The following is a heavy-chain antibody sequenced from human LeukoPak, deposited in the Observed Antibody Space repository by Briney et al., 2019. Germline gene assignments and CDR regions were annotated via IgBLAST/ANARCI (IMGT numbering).Heavy chain of an antibody. CDR3: ARADLYSSSCDCFDY. Sequence: SETLSLTCTVSGGSISSGGYYWSWIRQPPGKGLEWIGYIYHSGSTYYNPSLKSRVTISVDRSKNQFSLKLSSVTAADTAVYYCARADLYSSSCDCFDYWGQGTPVTVSS. CDR2: IYHSGST. J-gene: IGHJ4*02. V-gene: IGHV4-30-2*01. CDR1: GGSISSGGYY. D-gene: IGHD6-6*01.